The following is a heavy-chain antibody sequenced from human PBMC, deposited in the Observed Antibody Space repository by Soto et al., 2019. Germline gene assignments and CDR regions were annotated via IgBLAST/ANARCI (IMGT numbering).Heavy chain of an antibody. D-gene: IGHD2-21*01. CDR2: ISAYNGNT. Sequence: ASVKVSCKASGYTFTSYGISWVRQAPGQGLEWMGWISAYNGNTNYAQKLQGRVTMTTDTSTSTAYMELRSLRSDDTAVYYCARDLGFDCSDPAEYFQQWGQGTLVTVSS. V-gene: IGHV1-18*01. J-gene: IGHJ1*01. CDR1: GYTFTSYG. CDR3: ARDLGFDCSDPAEYFQQ.